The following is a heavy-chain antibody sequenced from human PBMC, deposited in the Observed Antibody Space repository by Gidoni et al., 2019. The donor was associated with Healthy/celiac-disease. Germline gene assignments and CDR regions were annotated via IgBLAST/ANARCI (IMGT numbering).Heavy chain of an antibody. CDR1: CFTVSSNY. CDR3: ASCSSSWDLGVYFDY. V-gene: IGHV3-53*01. J-gene: IGHJ4*02. Sequence: EVQLVESGGGLIHPGGSLRLSCAASCFTVSSNYISWVRQAPGKGLEWVSVIYSGGSTYYADSVKGRFTISRDNSKNTLYLQMNSLRAEDTAVYYCASCSSSWDLGVYFDYWGQGTLVTVSS. CDR2: IYSGGST. D-gene: IGHD6-13*01.